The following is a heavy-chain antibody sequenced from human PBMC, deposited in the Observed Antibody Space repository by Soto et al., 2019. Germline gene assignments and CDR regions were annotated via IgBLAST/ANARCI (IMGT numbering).Heavy chain of an antibody. D-gene: IGHD4-17*01. V-gene: IGHV4-59*08. CDR1: GGSISSYY. CDR3: AGSRDYGDYVDY. CDR2: IYYSGST. Sequence: PSETLSLTCTVSGGSISSYYWSWIRQPPGKGLEWIGYIYYSGSTNYNPSLKSRVTISVDTPKNQFSLKLSSVTAADTAVYYCAGSRDYGDYVDYWGQGTLVTVSS. J-gene: IGHJ4*02.